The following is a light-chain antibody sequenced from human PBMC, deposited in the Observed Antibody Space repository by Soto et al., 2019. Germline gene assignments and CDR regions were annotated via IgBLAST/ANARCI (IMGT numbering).Light chain of an antibody. CDR1: SSNIGSNY. CDR2: RNN. J-gene: IGLJ1*01. Sequence: QSALAQPTSASGTPGQRVTISCSGSSSNIGSNYVYWYQQLPGTAPKLLMYRNNKRPSGVPDRFSGSKSGTSASLAISGLRSEDEADYYCAAWDDSLSGSYVFGTGTKVTVL. V-gene: IGLV1-47*01. CDR3: AAWDDSLSGSYV.